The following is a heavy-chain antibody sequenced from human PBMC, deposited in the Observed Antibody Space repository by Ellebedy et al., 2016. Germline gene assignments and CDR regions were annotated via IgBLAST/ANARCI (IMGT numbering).Heavy chain of an antibody. Sequence: ASVKVSXXASGYTFTSYAMHWVRQAPGQGLEWMGWISAYNGNTNYAQKLQGRVTMTTDTSTSTAYMELRSLRSDDTAVYYCARDSSSTSCYNWGQGTLVTVSS. CDR1: GYTFTSYA. CDR2: ISAYNGNT. J-gene: IGHJ4*02. D-gene: IGHD2-2*02. V-gene: IGHV1-18*01. CDR3: ARDSSSTSCYN.